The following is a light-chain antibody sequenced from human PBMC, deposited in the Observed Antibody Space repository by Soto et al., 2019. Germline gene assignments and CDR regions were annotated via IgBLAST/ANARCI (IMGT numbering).Light chain of an antibody. CDR3: QHYDTSPPIT. CDR2: GAS. CDR1: QSVSTSY. Sequence: EIVLTQSPGTLSLSPGERATLACRASQSVSTSYLAWYQQKPGQAPRLLIYGASSRATGIPDRFSGTGSGTDFTLTISRLEPEDFAMYYCQHYDTSPPITFGQGTRLESK. J-gene: IGKJ5*01. V-gene: IGKV3-20*01.